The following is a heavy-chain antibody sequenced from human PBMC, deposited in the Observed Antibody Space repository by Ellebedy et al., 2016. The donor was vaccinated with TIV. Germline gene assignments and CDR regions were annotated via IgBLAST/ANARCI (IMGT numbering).Heavy chain of an antibody. CDR3: ARQSGAAAGFLDY. CDR2: INPSGGST. CDR1: GYTFTSYH. Sequence: ASVKVSCKASGYTFTSYHMHWVRQAPGQGLEWMGIINPSGGSTIYAQKFQGRVTMTRDTSASTVYMEVSSLISADTAVYYCARQSGAAAGFLDYWGQGTPVTVSS. D-gene: IGHD6-13*01. J-gene: IGHJ4*02. V-gene: IGHV1-46*01.